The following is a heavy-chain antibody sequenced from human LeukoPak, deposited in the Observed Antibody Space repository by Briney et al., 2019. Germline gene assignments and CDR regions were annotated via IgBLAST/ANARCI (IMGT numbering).Heavy chain of an antibody. D-gene: IGHD5-18*01. V-gene: IGHV3-66*01. CDR1: GFTVSSYY. CDR2: IYSGGST. J-gene: IGHJ6*02. Sequence: GGSLRLSCAASGFTVSSYYMSWVRQAPGKGLEWVSVIYSGGSTYYADSVKGRFTISRGNSKNTLYLQMNSLRAEDTAVYYCARGPQIGYSYGTPYYYYYGMDVWGQGTTVTVSS. CDR3: ARGPQIGYSYGTPYYYYYGMDV.